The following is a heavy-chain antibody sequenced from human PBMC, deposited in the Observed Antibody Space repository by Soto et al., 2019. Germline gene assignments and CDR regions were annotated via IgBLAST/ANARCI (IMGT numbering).Heavy chain of an antibody. V-gene: IGHV3-48*03. Sequence: PGGSLRLSCAASGFTFSSYEMNWVRQAPGKGLERVSYISSSGSTIYYGDSVKGRFTISRDNAKNSLYLQMNSLRAEDTAVYYCVRSXQPMIVVVITSRYGMDVWGQGTTVTVSS. CDR1: GFTFSSYE. J-gene: IGHJ6*02. D-gene: IGHD3-22*01. CDR2: ISSSGSTI. CDR3: VRSXQPMIVVVITSRYGMDV.